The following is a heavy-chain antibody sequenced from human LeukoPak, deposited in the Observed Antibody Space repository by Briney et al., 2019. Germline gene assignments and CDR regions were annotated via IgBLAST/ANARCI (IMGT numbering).Heavy chain of an antibody. D-gene: IGHD3-10*01. CDR1: GFTFRNYV. CDR2: TSSDLNVK. J-gene: IGHJ4*02. Sequence: GGSLRLSCAASGFTFRNYVIHWVRQAPGKGLEWVAVTSSDLNVKLYADSVKGRFTISRDNSRSTLYLPMNSLRPEDTAIYYCAREGYYGSGSPPSLYLDYWGQGTLVTVSS. V-gene: IGHV3-30-3*01. CDR3: AREGYYGSGSPPSLYLDY.